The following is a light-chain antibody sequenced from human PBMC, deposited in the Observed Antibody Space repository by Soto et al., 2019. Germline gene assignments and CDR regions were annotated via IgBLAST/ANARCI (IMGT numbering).Light chain of an antibody. Sequence: DIQMTQSPSSLSASVGDRVTISCRASQSISTYLNWYQQKPGTAPMLLIYRASSVKSGVPPRFSGSGSGRDCTLTISSLRPEDTAIYFCQHSYSSPPWTFGQGTKVEVK. CDR2: RAS. V-gene: IGKV1-39*01. CDR3: QHSYSSPPWT. J-gene: IGKJ1*01. CDR1: QSISTY.